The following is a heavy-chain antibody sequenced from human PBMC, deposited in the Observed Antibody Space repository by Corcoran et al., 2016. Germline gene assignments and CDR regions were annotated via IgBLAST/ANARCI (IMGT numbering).Heavy chain of an antibody. Sequence: QVQLVESGGGVVQPGRSLRLSCAASGFTFSSYGMHWVRQAPGKGLEWVAVISYDGSNKYYADSVKGRFTISRDNSKNTLYLQMNSLRAEDTAVYYCAKQLMFEGDYWGQGTLVTVSS. V-gene: IGHV3-30*18. CDR3: AKQLMFEGDY. D-gene: IGHD3-10*02. CDR1: GFTFSSYG. CDR2: ISYDGSNK. J-gene: IGHJ4*02.